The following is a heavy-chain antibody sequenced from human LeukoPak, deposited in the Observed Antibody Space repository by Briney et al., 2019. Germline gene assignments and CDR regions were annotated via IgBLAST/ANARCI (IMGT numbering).Heavy chain of an antibody. Sequence: ASVKVSCKASGYTFTSYGFSWVRQAPGQGLEWTGWISAYNGNTNYAQKLQGRVTMTTDTSTSTAYMELRSLRSDDTAVYYCARGGTMVRGVIITPYFDYWGQGTLVTVSS. V-gene: IGHV1-18*01. D-gene: IGHD3-10*01. J-gene: IGHJ4*02. CDR3: ARGGTMVRGVIITPYFDY. CDR1: GYTFTSYG. CDR2: ISAYNGNT.